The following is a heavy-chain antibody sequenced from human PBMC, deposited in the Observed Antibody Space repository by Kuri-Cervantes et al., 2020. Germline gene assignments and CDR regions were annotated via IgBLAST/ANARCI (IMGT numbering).Heavy chain of an antibody. Sequence: GGSLRLSCAASGFTFSGAWMSWVRQAPGKGLEWVAVISYDGSNKYYADSVKGRFTISRDNSKNTLYLQMNSLRAEDTAVYYCARPGGWFELYGMDVWGQGTTVTVSS. CDR3: ARPGGWFELYGMDV. D-gene: IGHD3-10*01. V-gene: IGHV3-30*03. CDR1: GFTFSGAW. CDR2: ISYDGSNK. J-gene: IGHJ6*02.